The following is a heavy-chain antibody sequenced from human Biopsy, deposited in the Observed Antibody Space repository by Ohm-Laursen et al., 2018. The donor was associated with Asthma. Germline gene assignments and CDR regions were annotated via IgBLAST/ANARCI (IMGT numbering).Heavy chain of an antibody. V-gene: IGHV1-3*01. CDR2: INAGNGNT. Sequence: ASVKVSCKASGYTFTSYAMHWVRQAPGQRLEGMGWINAGNGNTKYSQKFQGRVTITRDTSASTAYMELSSLRSEDTAVYYCASSIAVADSDAFDIWGQGTMVTVSS. D-gene: IGHD6-19*01. J-gene: IGHJ3*02. CDR1: GYTFTSYA. CDR3: ASSIAVADSDAFDI.